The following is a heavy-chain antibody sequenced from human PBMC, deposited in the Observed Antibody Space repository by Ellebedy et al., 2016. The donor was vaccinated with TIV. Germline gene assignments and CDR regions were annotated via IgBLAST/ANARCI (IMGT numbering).Heavy chain of an antibody. J-gene: IGHJ4*02. CDR3: AREEVAAYFDY. V-gene: IGHV3-30*04. CDR1: GFTFSTYP. Sequence: GGSLRLSXAAFGFTFSTYPMHWVRQAPGKGLEWVALISYDGRKEYYADSVKGRFSISRDNSKNTLYLQMNSLRAEDTAVYYCAREEVAAYFDYWGQGTLVTVSS. D-gene: IGHD2-15*01. CDR2: ISYDGRKE.